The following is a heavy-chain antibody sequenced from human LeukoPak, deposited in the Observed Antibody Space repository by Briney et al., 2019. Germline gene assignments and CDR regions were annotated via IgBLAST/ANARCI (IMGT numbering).Heavy chain of an antibody. Sequence: GGSLRLSCAAPGFTVSSNCMSWVRQAPGKGLEWVSVIYSGGSTYYADSVKGRFTISRDNSKNTLYLQMNSLRAEDTAVYYCARRGWYGDYDYWGQGTLVTVSS. J-gene: IGHJ4*02. CDR2: IYSGGST. CDR1: GFTVSSNC. D-gene: IGHD4-17*01. V-gene: IGHV3-66*01. CDR3: ARRGWYGDYDY.